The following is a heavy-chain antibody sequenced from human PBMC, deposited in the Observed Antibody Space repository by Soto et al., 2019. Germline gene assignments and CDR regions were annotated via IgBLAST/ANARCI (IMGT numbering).Heavy chain of an antibody. CDR3: AKDIKPPGLFFDD. CDR2: ISGSSSSI. Sequence: GGSLRLSCAASGFTFSEYYMSWIRQAPGKGLEWVSDISGSSSSIYYADSVKGRFTISRDNAKNSLYLQMNSLSAEDTAVYFCAKDIKPPGLFFDDWGQGVLVTVSS. J-gene: IGHJ4*02. D-gene: IGHD2-21*01. V-gene: IGHV3-11*01. CDR1: GFTFSEYY.